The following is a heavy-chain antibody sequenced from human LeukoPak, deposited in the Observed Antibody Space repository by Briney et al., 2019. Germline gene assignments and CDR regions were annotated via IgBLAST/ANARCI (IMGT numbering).Heavy chain of an antibody. CDR1: GFPFIEYS. CDR2: IGIDSGNT. CDR3: ARDHNYALDH. Sequence: GGSLRLSCTASGFPFIEYSMNWVRQAPGKGLEWISYIGIDSGNTKYADSVRGRFTISADKAKNSLYLQMNSLRVEDTAVYCCARDHNYALDHWGQGTLVSVDS. V-gene: IGHV3-48*01. J-gene: IGHJ4*02. D-gene: IGHD1-1*01.